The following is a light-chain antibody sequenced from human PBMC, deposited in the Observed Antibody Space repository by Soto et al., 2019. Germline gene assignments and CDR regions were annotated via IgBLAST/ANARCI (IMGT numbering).Light chain of an antibody. CDR3: QQYGSSPPT. V-gene: IGKV3-20*01. CDR2: GAS. CDR1: QSVSSNY. J-gene: IGKJ1*01. Sequence: IVLTQSPGTLSLSPGERATLSCRASQSVSSNYLAWYRRKPGQAPRLLIYGASNRATDIPGRFSGSGSGTDFTLNITRLEPEDFAVYYCQQYGSSPPTFGPGTRVQIQ.